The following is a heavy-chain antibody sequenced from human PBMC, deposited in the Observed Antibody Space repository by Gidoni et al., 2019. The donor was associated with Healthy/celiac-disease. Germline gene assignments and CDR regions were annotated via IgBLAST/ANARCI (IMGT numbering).Heavy chain of an antibody. CDR1: GYTFTSYY. J-gene: IGHJ5*02. D-gene: IGHD2-15*01. Sequence: QVQLVQSGAEVKKPGASVKVSCKASGYTFTSYYMHWVRQAPGQGLEWMGIINPSGGSTSYAQKFQGRVTMTRDTSTSTVYMELSSLRSEDTAVYYCAGCSGGSCYGGWFDPWGQGTLVTVSS. V-gene: IGHV1-46*03. CDR2: INPSGGST. CDR3: AGCSGGSCYGGWFDP.